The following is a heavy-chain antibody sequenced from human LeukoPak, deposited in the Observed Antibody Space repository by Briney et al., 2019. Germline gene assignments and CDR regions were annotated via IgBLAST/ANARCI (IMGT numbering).Heavy chain of an antibody. J-gene: IGHJ5*02. CDR1: GGSISSYY. Sequence: SETLSLTCTVSGGSISSYYWSWMRQPAGKGLEWIGRIYSSGSTKYNPSLKSRVTMSVDTSKNQFSLKLSSVTAADTAVYYCARDKTGDYGDLNWFDPWGQGTLVTISS. V-gene: IGHV4-4*07. CDR2: IYSSGST. CDR3: ARDKTGDYGDLNWFDP. D-gene: IGHD4-17*01.